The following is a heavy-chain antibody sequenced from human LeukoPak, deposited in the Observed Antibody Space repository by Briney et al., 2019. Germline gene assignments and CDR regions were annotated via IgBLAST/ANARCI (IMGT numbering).Heavy chain of an antibody. CDR3: ARGFLPLFIAAAAYDAFDI. D-gene: IGHD6-13*01. Sequence: GGSLRLSCAASGFTFSDYYMSWIRQAPGKGLEWVSYISSSGSTICYADSVKGRFTISRDNAKNSLYLQMNSLRAEDTAVYYCARGFLPLFIAAAAYDAFDIWGQGTMVTVSS. V-gene: IGHV3-11*01. CDR2: ISSSGSTI. J-gene: IGHJ3*02. CDR1: GFTFSDYY.